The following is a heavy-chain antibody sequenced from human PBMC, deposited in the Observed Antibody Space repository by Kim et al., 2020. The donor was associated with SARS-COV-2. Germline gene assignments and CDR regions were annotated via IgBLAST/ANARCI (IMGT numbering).Heavy chain of an antibody. J-gene: IGHJ4*02. CDR1: GFTFSNYA. CDR2: ISGGGGST. V-gene: IGHV3-23*01. CDR3: AKNPYTDMLRYFDF. Sequence: GGSLRLSCAASGFTFSNYAMSWARQAPGKRLEWVSGISGGGGSTYYADSVKGRFTISRDNSENTLYLQMNSLRAEDAAVYYCAKNPYTDMLRYFDFWGQGTLVTVSS. D-gene: IGHD3-16*01.